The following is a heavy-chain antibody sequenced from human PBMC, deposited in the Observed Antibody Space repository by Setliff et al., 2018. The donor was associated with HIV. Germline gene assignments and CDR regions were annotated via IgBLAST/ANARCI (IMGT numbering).Heavy chain of an antibody. CDR3: ASPWGSRFDP. Sequence: SVKVSCKPSGGTFSSYAITWVRQAPGQGLEWMGGIIPILGVANYAQKFQGRVTITADKSTTTAYMELSSLRSEDTAVYYCASPWGSRFDPWGQGTLVTVSS. V-gene: IGHV1-69*10. D-gene: IGHD6-13*01. CDR2: IIPILGVA. J-gene: IGHJ5*02. CDR1: GGTFSSYA.